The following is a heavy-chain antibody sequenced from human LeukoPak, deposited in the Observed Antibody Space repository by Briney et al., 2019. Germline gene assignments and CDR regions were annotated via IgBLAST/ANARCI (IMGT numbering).Heavy chain of an antibody. Sequence: SETLSLTCTVSGGSISSRSYYWGWIRQPPGKGLEWIGSIYYSGSTFYNPSLKSRVTISVDTSKNQFSLKLSSVTAADTAVYYCASPTAGDEGGYLQHWGQGTLAAVSS. J-gene: IGHJ1*01. CDR1: GGSISSRSYY. CDR2: IYYSGST. D-gene: IGHD6-25*01. CDR3: ASPTAGDEGGYLQH. V-gene: IGHV4-39*01.